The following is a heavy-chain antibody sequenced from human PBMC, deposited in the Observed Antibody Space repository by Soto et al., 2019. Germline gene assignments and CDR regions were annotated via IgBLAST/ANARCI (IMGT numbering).Heavy chain of an antibody. CDR2: MNPNSGNT. Sequence: QAQLVQSGAEVKKPGASVKVCCKASGYTFTGYDINWVRQATGQGLEWMGWMNPNSGNTGYAQNFQGRVTMTRDNSTTTAYMELTSLRDDDSAVYYCAGEKVGTTGIDFWGQGTLVTVSS. CDR1: GYTFTGYD. J-gene: IGHJ4*02. V-gene: IGHV1-8*01. CDR3: AGEKVGTTGIDF. D-gene: IGHD1-26*01.